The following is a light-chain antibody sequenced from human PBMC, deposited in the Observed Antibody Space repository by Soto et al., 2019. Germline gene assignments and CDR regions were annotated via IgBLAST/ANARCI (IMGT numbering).Light chain of an antibody. V-gene: IGKV3-20*01. CDR2: GAA. J-gene: IGKJ1*01. CDR1: QSVSSSY. CDR3: QQYGSSPVT. Sequence: EIVLTQSPGTLSLSPGERATLSCRASQSVSSSYLAWYQQKPGQAPRLLMYGAALRATGIPDRFSGSGSGTDFALKIRRLEPEDFAVYYCQQYGSSPVTFGQGSKVEIK.